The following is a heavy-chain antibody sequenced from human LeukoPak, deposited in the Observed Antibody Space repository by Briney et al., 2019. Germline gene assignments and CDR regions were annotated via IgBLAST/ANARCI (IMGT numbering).Heavy chain of an antibody. J-gene: IGHJ4*02. Sequence: ASVKVPCKASGYTFIRNGINWVRQAPGQGLERMGWISADNGYTKYAQKLQGRVIMTTDTATSTAYMELRSLRSDDTAVYYCARDRRPYSSGWFPDYWGQGTLVTVSS. D-gene: IGHD6-19*01. CDR2: ISADNGYT. CDR1: GYTFIRNG. V-gene: IGHV1-18*01. CDR3: ARDRRPYSSGWFPDY.